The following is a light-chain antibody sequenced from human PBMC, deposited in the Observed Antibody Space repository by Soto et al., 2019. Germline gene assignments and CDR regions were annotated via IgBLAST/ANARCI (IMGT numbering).Light chain of an antibody. V-gene: IGLV2-8*01. J-gene: IGLJ2*01. CDR2: EVS. CDR3: SSYAGSNNVV. CDR1: SSDVGGYDY. Sequence: SVLTQPPSASGSPGQSVTISCTGSSSDVGGYDYVSWYQHHPGKAPKFMIYEVSKRPSGVPDRFSGSKSGNTASLTVSGLQAEDEADYYCSSYAGSNNVVFGGGTQLTVL.